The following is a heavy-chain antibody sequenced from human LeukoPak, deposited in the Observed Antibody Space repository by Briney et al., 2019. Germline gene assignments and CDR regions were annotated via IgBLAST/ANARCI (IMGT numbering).Heavy chain of an antibody. CDR3: AQDRGGLGWEPLSD. D-gene: IGHD1-26*01. Sequence: PGGSLRLSCVASGITFSSYSMNWVRQAPGKGLEWVSAVSSSGGSKYYADSVKGRFTISRDNSKNTLYLQMNSLRAEDTAVYHCAQDRGGLGWEPLSDWGRGTLVTVSS. J-gene: IGHJ4*02. CDR2: VSSSGGSK. V-gene: IGHV3-23*01. CDR1: GITFSSYS.